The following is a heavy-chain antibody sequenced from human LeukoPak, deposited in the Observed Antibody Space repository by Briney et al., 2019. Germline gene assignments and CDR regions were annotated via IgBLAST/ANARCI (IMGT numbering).Heavy chain of an antibody. Sequence: GGSLRLSCAASGFTVSSNYMSWVRQAPGKGLEWVSVIYSGGSTYYADSVKGRFTISRDNAKNSLYLQMNSLRAEDTAVYYCARDPDGSGSYYYYYMDVWGKGTTVTISS. D-gene: IGHD3-10*01. CDR3: ARDPDGSGSYYYYYMDV. J-gene: IGHJ6*03. CDR2: IYSGGST. V-gene: IGHV3-53*01. CDR1: GFTVSSNY.